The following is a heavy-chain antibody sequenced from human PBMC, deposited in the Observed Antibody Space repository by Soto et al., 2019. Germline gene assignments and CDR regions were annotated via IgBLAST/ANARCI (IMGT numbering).Heavy chain of an antibody. D-gene: IGHD6-25*01. Sequence: ESVGGVVQPGRSLRLSCAASGFTFSSHGMHWVRQAPGKGLEWVAIVSYDGSNKYYVDSVKGRFTISRDISKNTLYLQMNSLRAEDTAVYYCAKNRLANSPYYYYYYDMDVWGQGTTVTVSS. CDR3: AKNRLANSPYYYYYYDMDV. CDR1: GFTFSSHG. V-gene: IGHV3-30*18. J-gene: IGHJ6*02. CDR2: VSYDGSNK.